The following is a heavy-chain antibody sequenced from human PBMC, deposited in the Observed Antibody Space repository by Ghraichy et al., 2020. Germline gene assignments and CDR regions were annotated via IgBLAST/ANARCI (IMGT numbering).Heavy chain of an antibody. Sequence: GESLNISCAASGFTFSSYGMHWVRQAPGKGLEWVAAIWYDGSNKYYADSVKGRFTISRDNSKNTLYLQMNSLRAEDTAVYYCASNEGYWGQGTLVTVSS. J-gene: IGHJ4*02. V-gene: IGHV3-33*01. CDR3: ASNEGY. CDR1: GFTFSSYG. CDR2: IWYDGSNK. D-gene: IGHD2-8*01.